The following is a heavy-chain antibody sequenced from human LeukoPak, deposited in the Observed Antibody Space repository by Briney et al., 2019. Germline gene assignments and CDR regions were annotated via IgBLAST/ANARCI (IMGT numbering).Heavy chain of an antibody. J-gene: IGHJ4*02. CDR1: GFSFTAYS. V-gene: IGHV3-48*01. CDR2: IGPGGDI. Sequence: GGSLRLSCAASGFSFTAYSMNWVRQAPGRGLEWISYIGPGGDIYYADSVTGRFTVSRDIAKNSLYLQMNGLRVEDTAVYYCVRRFDSWGQGTLVTVSS. CDR3: VRRFDS.